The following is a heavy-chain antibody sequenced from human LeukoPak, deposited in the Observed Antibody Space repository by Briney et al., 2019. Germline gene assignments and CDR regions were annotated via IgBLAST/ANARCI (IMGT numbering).Heavy chain of an antibody. CDR3: ARSVCSSTSCFYYYYYYMDV. V-gene: IGHV3-30*02. Sequence: GGSLRLSCAASGFTFSSYGMHWVRQAPGKGLEWVAFIRYDGSNKYYADSVKGRFTISRDNSKNTLYLQMSSLRAEDTAVYYCARSVCSSTSCFYYYYYYMDVWGKGTTVTVSS. D-gene: IGHD2-2*01. CDR2: IRYDGSNK. J-gene: IGHJ6*03. CDR1: GFTFSSYG.